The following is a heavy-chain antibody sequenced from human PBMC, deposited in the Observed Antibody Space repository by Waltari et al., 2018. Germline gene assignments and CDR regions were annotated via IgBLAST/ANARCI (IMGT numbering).Heavy chain of an antibody. CDR3: AGLCSGGACRNWFDP. J-gene: IGHJ5*02. CDR2: IYYGGST. CDR1: GGSISSHY. Sequence: QVQLQESGPGLVKPSETLSLTCTIPGGSISSHYWSWLRQPPGKGLEWIGEIYYGGSTNSNPSLKSRVALSMDTSKKHLSLQVVGVTAADTAVYYCAGLCSGGACRNWFDPWGPGTLVTVSS. V-gene: IGHV4-59*11. D-gene: IGHD2-15*01.